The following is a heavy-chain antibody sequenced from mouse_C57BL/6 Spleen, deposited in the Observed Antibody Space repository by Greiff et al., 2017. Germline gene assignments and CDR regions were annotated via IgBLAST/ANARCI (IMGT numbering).Heavy chain of an antibody. J-gene: IGHJ3*01. D-gene: IGHD3-3*01. CDR1: GFSLTSYG. V-gene: IGHV2-2*01. CDR3: ARGGTLDWFAY. CDR2: IWSGGST. Sequence: VQRVESGPGLVQPSQSLSITCTVSGFSLTSYGVHWVRQSPGKGLEWLGVIWSGGSTDYNAAFISRLSISKDNSKSQVFFKMNSLQADDTAIYYCARGGTLDWFAYWGQGTLVTVSA.